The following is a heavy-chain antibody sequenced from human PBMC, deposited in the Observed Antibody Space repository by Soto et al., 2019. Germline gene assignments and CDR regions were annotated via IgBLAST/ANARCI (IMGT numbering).Heavy chain of an antibody. D-gene: IGHD2-21*02. J-gene: IGHJ4*02. Sequence: TGGSLRLSCVTSGFTFNTYWMTWVRRPPGKGLEWVANIKPEGSMQNYVDSVKGRFTISRDNAKNSLYLQMNSLRAEDTAIYYCARNPFGDLDYWGQGTPVTVSS. V-gene: IGHV3-7*05. CDR2: IKPEGSMQ. CDR1: GFTFNTYW. CDR3: ARNPFGDLDY.